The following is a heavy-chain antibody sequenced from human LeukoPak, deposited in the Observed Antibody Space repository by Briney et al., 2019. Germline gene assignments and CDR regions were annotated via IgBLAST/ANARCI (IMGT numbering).Heavy chain of an antibody. D-gene: IGHD2-15*01. CDR3: AKERRGYCSGGSCYPYYFDY. V-gene: IGHV1-69*13. J-gene: IGHJ4*02. CDR1: GGTFSSYA. Sequence: SVKVSCKASGGTFSSYAISWVRQAPGQGLEWMGGIIPIFGTANYAQKSHGRVTITADESTSTAYMELSSLTPEDTAVYYCAKERRGYCSGGSCYPYYFDYWGQGTLVTVSS. CDR2: IIPIFGTA.